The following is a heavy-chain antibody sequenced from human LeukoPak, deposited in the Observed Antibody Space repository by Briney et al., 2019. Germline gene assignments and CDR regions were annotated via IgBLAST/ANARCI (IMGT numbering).Heavy chain of an antibody. V-gene: IGHV4-39*01. CDR1: GGSISSSSYY. D-gene: IGHD1-7*01. CDR2: IYYSGST. Sequence: NPSETLSLTCTVSGGSISSSSYYWGWIRQPPGKGLEWIGSIYYSGSTYYNPSPKSRVTISVDTSKNQFSLKLSSVTAADTAVYYCAMSYITGTTQLDHSYNWFDPWGQGTLVTVSS. J-gene: IGHJ5*02. CDR3: AMSYITGTTQLDHSYNWFDP.